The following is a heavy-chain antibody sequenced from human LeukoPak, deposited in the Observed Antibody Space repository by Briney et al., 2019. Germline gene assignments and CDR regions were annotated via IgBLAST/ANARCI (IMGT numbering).Heavy chain of an antibody. CDR3: ATYIRYFTMGV. V-gene: IGHV3-48*03. D-gene: IGHD3-9*01. CDR1: GFTFSNYE. Sequence: PGGSLRLSCAASGFTFSNYEMNWVRQAPGKGLEWISYISGGGSTIYYADSVKGRFTISRDNAKTSLYLQMNSLGAEDTAVYYCATYIRYFTMGVWGKGTTVTISS. J-gene: IGHJ6*03. CDR2: ISGGGSTI.